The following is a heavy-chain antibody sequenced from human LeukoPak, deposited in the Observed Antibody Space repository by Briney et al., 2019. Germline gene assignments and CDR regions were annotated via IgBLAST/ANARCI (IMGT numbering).Heavy chain of an antibody. CDR2: IYYSGST. CDR1: GGSISSGDYY. J-gene: IGHJ5*02. Sequence: SETLSLTCTVSGGSISSGDYYWSWIRQPPGTGLEWIGYIYYSGSTYYNPSLKSRVTISVDTSKNQFSLKLSSVTAADTAVYYCARGAAEQDYDFWSGYYPGHRKYWNWFDPWGQGTLVTVSS. D-gene: IGHD3-3*01. CDR3: ARGAAEQDYDFWSGYYPGHRKYWNWFDP. V-gene: IGHV4-30-4*01.